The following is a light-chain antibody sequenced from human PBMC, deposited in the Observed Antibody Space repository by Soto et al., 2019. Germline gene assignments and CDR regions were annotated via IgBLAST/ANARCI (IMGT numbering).Light chain of an antibody. V-gene: IGKV3-20*01. CDR2: DAS. Sequence: EIVLTQPPGTLSLSPGERATLSCRASQSVSSSYLAWYQQKPGQAPRLLIYDASIRSTGIPDRFSGSGSGTDFTLTISRLEPEDCAVYYCQQYGNSPITFGQGTRLDMK. CDR3: QQYGNSPIT. J-gene: IGKJ5*01. CDR1: QSVSSSY.